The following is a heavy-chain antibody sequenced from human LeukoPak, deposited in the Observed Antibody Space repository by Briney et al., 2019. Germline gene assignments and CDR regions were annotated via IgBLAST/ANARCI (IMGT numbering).Heavy chain of an antibody. Sequence: PSETLSLICTVSGGSISSSSYYWGWIRQPPGKGLEWIGSIYYSGSTYYNPSLKSRVTISVDTSKNQFSLKLSSVTAADTAVYYCARARYYYGSDPWGQGTLVTVSS. J-gene: IGHJ5*02. CDR1: GGSISSSSYY. CDR2: IYYSGST. V-gene: IGHV4-39*01. D-gene: IGHD3-10*01. CDR3: ARARYYYGSDP.